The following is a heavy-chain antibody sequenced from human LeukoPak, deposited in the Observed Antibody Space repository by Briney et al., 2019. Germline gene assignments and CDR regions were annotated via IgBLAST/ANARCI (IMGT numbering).Heavy chain of an antibody. CDR3: ARGRSNYYGMDV. CDR1: DGSINSYY. J-gene: IGHJ6*02. CDR2: IYYNGNT. D-gene: IGHD1-26*01. V-gene: IGHV4-59*01. Sequence: SETLSLTCSVSDGSINSYYWKWIRRPPGKGLEWIGYIYYNGNTNYSPSLNSRVTMSVDTSKNLFSLKVSSVTAADTAVYYCARGRSNYYGMDVWGQGTTVTVSS.